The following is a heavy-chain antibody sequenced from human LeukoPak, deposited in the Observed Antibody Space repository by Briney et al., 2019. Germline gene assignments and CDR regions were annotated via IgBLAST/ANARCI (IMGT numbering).Heavy chain of an antibody. V-gene: IGHV4-38-2*02. Sequence: SETLSLTCTVSGYSISSGYYWGWIRPPPGKGLEWIGSIYHSGSTYYNPSLKSRVTISVDTSKNQFSLKLSSVTAADTAVYYCARDRMVYASSFDYWGQGTLVTVSS. CDR3: ARDRMVYASSFDY. J-gene: IGHJ4*02. CDR1: GYSISSGYY. D-gene: IGHD2-8*01. CDR2: IYHSGST.